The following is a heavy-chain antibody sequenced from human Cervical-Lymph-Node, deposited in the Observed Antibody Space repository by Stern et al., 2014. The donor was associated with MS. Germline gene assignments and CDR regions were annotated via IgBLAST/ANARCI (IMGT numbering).Heavy chain of an antibody. CDR1: GYTFTSYG. CDR3: ARGPYCSGGTCYQVYGLDV. D-gene: IGHD2-15*01. V-gene: IGHV1-18*01. J-gene: IGHJ6*02. Sequence: QVQLVQSGAEVTKPGASVKVSCKASGYTFTSYGFSWVRQAPGQGLKWMGWNLQGRVTMTTDTSTSTAYMELRSLRSDDTAVYYCARGPYCSGGTCYQVYGLDVWGQGTTVTVSS.